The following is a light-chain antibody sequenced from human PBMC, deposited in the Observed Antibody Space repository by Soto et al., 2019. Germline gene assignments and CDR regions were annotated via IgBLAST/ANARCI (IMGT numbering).Light chain of an antibody. CDR2: KAS. Sequence: DIQMTQSPSTLSASVGDRVTITCRASQSISSWLAWYQQKPGKAPKLLIYKASTLESGVPLRFSGSGSGTDFTLTISSLQPDDFATYYCQQYNSHSTFGQGTKVEIK. CDR1: QSISSW. CDR3: QQYNSHST. V-gene: IGKV1-5*03. J-gene: IGKJ1*01.